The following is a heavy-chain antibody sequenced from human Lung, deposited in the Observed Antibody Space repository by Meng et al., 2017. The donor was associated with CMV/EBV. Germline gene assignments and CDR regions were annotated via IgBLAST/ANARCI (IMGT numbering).Heavy chain of an antibody. CDR2: ISWDGGST. Sequence: GGSXRLSCAASGFTFDDYTMHWVRQAPGKGLEWVSLISWDGGSTYYADSVKGRFTISRDNSKNSLYLQMNSLRTEDTALYYCAKAGHVDTSSGMHVWGQGTTVTVSS. J-gene: IGHJ6*02. D-gene: IGHD5-18*01. CDR1: GFTFDDYT. V-gene: IGHV3-43*01. CDR3: AKAGHVDTSSGMHV.